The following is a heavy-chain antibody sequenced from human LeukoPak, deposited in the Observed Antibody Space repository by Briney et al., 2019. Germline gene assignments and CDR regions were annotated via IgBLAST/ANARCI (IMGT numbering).Heavy chain of an antibody. CDR1: GGSFTGYY. V-gene: IGHV4-34*01. J-gene: IGHJ4*03. Sequence: SETLSLTCAVYGGSFTGYYWSWIRQSPGKGLQWIAEVNHRGDTNYNPSVKGRVTISVDTSKNQFSLNVTSLTAADTAVYYCARGPTISDTGYFDYWGQGTLVTVSS. D-gene: IGHD2-21*01. CDR2: VNHRGDT. CDR3: ARGPTISDTGYFDY.